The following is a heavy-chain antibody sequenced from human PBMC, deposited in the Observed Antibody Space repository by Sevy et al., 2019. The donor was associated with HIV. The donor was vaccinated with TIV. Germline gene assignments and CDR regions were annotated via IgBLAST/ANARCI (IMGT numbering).Heavy chain of an antibody. Sequence: GESLKISCAASGFTFSSYAMHWVRQAPGKGLEWVAVISYDGSNKYYADSVKGRFTISRDNSKNTLYLQMNSLRAEDTAVYYCARRGYYGSGSYYSGYYGMDVWGQGTTVTVSS. CDR1: GFTFSSYA. CDR2: ISYDGSNK. D-gene: IGHD3-10*01. V-gene: IGHV3-30-3*01. CDR3: ARRGYYGSGSYYSGYYGMDV. J-gene: IGHJ6*02.